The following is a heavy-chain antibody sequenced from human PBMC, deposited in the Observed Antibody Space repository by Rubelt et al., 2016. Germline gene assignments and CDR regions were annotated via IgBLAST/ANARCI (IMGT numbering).Heavy chain of an antibody. J-gene: IGHJ4*02. CDR1: GGSISSSSYY. Sequence: QLQLQESGPGLVKPSETLSLTCTVSGGSISSSSYYWGWIRQPPGKGLEWIGSIYYSGSTYYNPSLKSRVTISVDTSKNQFSRKLSPVTAADTAVYYCARLSSGWYYFDYWGQGTLVTVSS. V-gene: IGHV4-39*01. CDR2: IYYSGST. D-gene: IGHD6-19*01. CDR3: ARLSSGWYYFDY.